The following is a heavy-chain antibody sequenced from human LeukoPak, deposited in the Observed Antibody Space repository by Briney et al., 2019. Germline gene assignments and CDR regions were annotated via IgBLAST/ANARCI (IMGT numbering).Heavy chain of an antibody. V-gene: IGHV4-34*01. CDR1: GGSFSGYY. CDR2: INHSGST. J-gene: IGHJ4*02. CDR3: AREERYDSSGYYAVDY. Sequence: PSETLSLTCAVYGGSFSGYYWSWIRQPPGKGLEWIGEINHSGSTNYNPSLKSRVTISVDTSKNQFSLKLSSVTAADTAVYYCAREERYDSSGYYAVDYWGQGTLVTVSS. D-gene: IGHD3-22*01.